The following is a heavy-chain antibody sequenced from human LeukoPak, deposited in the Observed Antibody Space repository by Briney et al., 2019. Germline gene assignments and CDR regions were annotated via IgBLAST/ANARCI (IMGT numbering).Heavy chain of an antibody. J-gene: IGHJ5*02. CDR3: ARGGEYQLLPVRSWFDP. V-gene: IGHV4-59*01. CDR1: GVSISSYY. CDR2: ICYSGST. Sequence: SETLSLTCTVSGVSISSYYWSWIRQPPGKGLEWIGYICYSGSTNYNPSLKSRVTISVDTSKNQFSLKLSSVTAADTAVYYCARGGEYQLLPVRSWFDPWGQGTLVTVSS. D-gene: IGHD2-2*01.